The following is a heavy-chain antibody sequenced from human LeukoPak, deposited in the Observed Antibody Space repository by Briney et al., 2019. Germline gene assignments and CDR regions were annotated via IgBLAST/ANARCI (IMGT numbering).Heavy chain of an antibody. Sequence: SETLSLTCTVSGGSISSTNYYWGCIRQPPGKGLEWIGSFYYSGSTYYNPSFKSRVTISVDRSMNQVYLRMSSVTAAQTAVYYSARLNYDSVGYYGVPNWFDPWGPGTLVTVSS. D-gene: IGHD3-22*01. V-gene: IGHV4-39*01. CDR3: ARLNYDSVGYYGVPNWFDP. CDR2: FYYSGST. J-gene: IGHJ5*02. CDR1: GGSISSTNYY.